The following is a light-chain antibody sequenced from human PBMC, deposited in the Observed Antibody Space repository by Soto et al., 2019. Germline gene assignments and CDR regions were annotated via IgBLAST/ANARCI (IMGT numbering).Light chain of an antibody. CDR1: QSISSW. J-gene: IGKJ4*01. CDR2: DAS. Sequence: EIQLTQSPSTLSASVGDRVTIPCRASQSISSWLAWYQQKPWKAPKLLIYDASSLESGVPSRFSGSGSGTEFTLTISSLQPDDFATYYCQQYNSYSLTCGGGTKVEIK. V-gene: IGKV1-5*01. CDR3: QQYNSYSLT.